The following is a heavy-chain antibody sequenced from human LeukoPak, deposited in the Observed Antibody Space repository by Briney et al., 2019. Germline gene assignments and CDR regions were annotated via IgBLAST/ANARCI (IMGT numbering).Heavy chain of an antibody. D-gene: IGHD1-26*01. CDR3: ARGWVGAAYFDY. Sequence: PGGSLRPSCAASGFTFDDYAMHWVRQAPGKGLEWVSGISWNSGSIGYADSVKGRFTISRDNAKNSLYLQMNSLRAEDTALYYCARGWVGAAYFDYWGQGTLVTVSS. V-gene: IGHV3-9*01. CDR1: GFTFDDYA. J-gene: IGHJ4*02. CDR2: ISWNSGSI.